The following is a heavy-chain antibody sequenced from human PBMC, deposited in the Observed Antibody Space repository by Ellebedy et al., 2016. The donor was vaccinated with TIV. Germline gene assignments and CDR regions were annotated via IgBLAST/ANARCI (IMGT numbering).Heavy chain of an antibody. CDR2: ISSSSNYV. CDR3: ARKPMNPTDLYGNFDH. Sequence: GESLKISCVVSGFTFSSYSMNWVRQAPGKGLEWVSSISSSSNYVYYADSVKGRFTIFRDDDKNALYLQMNSLRAEDTAVYYCARKPMNPTDLYGNFDHWGQGTLVAVSS. CDR1: GFTFSSYS. V-gene: IGHV3-21*01. J-gene: IGHJ4*02. D-gene: IGHD1-1*01.